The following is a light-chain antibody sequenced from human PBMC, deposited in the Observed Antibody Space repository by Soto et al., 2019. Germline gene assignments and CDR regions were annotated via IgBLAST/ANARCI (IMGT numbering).Light chain of an antibody. V-gene: IGLV1-51*01. CDR3: GTWYSGRSAVV. CDR2: DNN. CDR1: SSNFGNNY. Sequence: QSVLTQPPSVSAAPGQKVTISCSGSSSNFGNNYVSWYQQPPGNAPKLLIYDNNKRPSGSPDRFSAYTSGTSATLGTTGLQTEDEDDYYCGTWYSGRSAVVFGGGTKVTVL. J-gene: IGLJ2*01.